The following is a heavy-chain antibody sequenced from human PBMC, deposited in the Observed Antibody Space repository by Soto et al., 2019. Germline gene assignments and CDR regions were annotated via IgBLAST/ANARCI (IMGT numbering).Heavy chain of an antibody. D-gene: IGHD6-13*01. CDR2: IIPIFGTA. Sequence: SVKVSCKASGGTFSSDAISWVRQAPGQGLEWMGGIIPIFGTANYAQKFQGRVTITADESTSTAYMELSSLRSEDTAVYYCARGDSSSPQEGYWGQGTLVTVSS. J-gene: IGHJ4*02. CDR3: ARGDSSSPQEGY. CDR1: GGTFSSDA. V-gene: IGHV1-69*13.